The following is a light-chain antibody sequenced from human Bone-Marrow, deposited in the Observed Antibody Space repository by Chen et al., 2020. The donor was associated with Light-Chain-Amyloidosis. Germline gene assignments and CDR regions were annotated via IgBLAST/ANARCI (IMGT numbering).Light chain of an antibody. Sequence: NFMLTPPPSVSDSPRKTVNISCTRSRGSIYTNSVQWYQQRPGSSPTTVIYEDDQRPSGVPDRFSGSIDRSSNSASRTISGLKTEDEADYYCQSYQGSSQGVFGGGTKLTVL. CDR2: EDD. J-gene: IGLJ3*02. CDR3: QSYQGSSQGV. CDR1: RGSIYTNS. V-gene: IGLV6-57*01.